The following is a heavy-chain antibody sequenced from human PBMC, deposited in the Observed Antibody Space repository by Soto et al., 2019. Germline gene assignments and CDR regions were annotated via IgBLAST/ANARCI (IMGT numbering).Heavy chain of an antibody. CDR3: ARAISGYVT. J-gene: IGHJ5*02. V-gene: IGHV1-3*01. D-gene: IGHD5-12*01. CDR1: GITFSTYA. Sequence: QVQLVQSGAEVKKPVASVKVSCKASGITFSTYAIHWVRQAPGQRLEWMGWINAGNGNTRYSQKFQGRVTLTRDTSASTAYMDLSSLRSEDTAIYYCARAISGYVTWGQGTMVTVSS. CDR2: INAGNGNT.